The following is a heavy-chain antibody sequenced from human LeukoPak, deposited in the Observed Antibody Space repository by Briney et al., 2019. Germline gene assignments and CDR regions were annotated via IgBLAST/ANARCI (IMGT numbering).Heavy chain of an antibody. J-gene: IGHJ6*02. CDR3: ARIHRYGPAGYYGMDV. CDR2: IDWDDDK. D-gene: IGHD5-18*01. V-gene: IGHV2-70*11. CDR1: GFSLRTSGMC. Sequence: SGPTLVNPTQTLTLTCTFSGFSLRTSGMCVSWIRQPPGKALEWLARIDWDDDKYYSTSLKTRLTFSKDTSKKQVVFTMTNMDPVDTATYYCARIHRYGPAGYYGMDVWGQGTTVTVSS.